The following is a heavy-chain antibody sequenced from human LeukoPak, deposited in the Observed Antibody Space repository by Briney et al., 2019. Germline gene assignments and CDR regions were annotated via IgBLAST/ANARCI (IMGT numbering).Heavy chain of an antibody. Sequence: GGSLRLSCAASGFSVNNAWMSWVRQAPGKGLEWVGRIGSKIDGGATDYAAPVKGRFTISRDDSENTLYLQINSLKIEDTAMYYCYTSITDYWGQGTLVTVSS. CDR1: GFSVNNAW. V-gene: IGHV3-15*04. CDR3: YTSITDY. J-gene: IGHJ4*02. D-gene: IGHD2-21*01. CDR2: IGSKIDGGAT.